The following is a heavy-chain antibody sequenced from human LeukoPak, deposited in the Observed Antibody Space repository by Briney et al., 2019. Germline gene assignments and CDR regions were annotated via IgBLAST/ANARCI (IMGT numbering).Heavy chain of an antibody. Sequence: SETLSLTCTVSGGSISSSSYYWGWIRQPPGEGLEWIGSIYYSGSTYYNPSLKSRVTISVDTSKNQFSLKLSSVTAADTAVYYCARLGSTLVYYYYMDVWGKGTTVTVSS. CDR3: ARLGSTLVYYYYMDV. J-gene: IGHJ6*03. CDR1: GGSISSSSYY. CDR2: IYYSGST. V-gene: IGHV4-39*01. D-gene: IGHD5/OR15-5a*01.